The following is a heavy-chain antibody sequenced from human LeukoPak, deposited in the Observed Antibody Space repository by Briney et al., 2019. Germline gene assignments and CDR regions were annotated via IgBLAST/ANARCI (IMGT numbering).Heavy chain of an antibody. V-gene: IGHV5-51*01. D-gene: IGHD6-19*01. J-gene: IGHJ4*02. CDR3: ARGERIAVAGFDY. CDR1: GYSFTSYW. Sequence: GESLKISCKGSGYSFTSYWIGWVRQMPGKGLEWMGIIYPGDSDTRYSLSFQGQLTISADKSISTAYLQWSSLKASDTAMYYCARGERIAVAGFDYWGQGALVTVSS. CDR2: IYPGDSDT.